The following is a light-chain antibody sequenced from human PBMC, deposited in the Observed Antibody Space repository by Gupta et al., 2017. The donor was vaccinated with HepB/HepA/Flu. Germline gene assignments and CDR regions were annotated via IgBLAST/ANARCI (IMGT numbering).Light chain of an antibody. J-gene: IGKJ2*01. CDR1: QSLLYSDGNTR. CDR2: KGS. V-gene: IGKV2-30*01. CDR3: RQDKHWPNT. Sequence: DAVLTQSPLSLPVTLGQPASISCRSSQSLLYSDGNTRLHWFLQRPGQSPRRLIYKGSNRDSGVPDRFSGSGSGTDFTLKISRVEPDDVGVYYCRQDKHWPNTFGQGTKLEIK.